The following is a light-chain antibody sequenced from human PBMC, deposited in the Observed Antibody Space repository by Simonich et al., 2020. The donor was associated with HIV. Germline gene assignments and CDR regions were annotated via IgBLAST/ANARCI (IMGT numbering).Light chain of an antibody. J-gene: IGLJ2*01. CDR2: DVT. Sequence: QSALTQPASVSGSPGQSITISCTGTSSDVGGYNYVSWYQPHPGKAPKLMIYDVTKRPSGVSNRFSASKSGNTASLTISGLQAEDEADYYCSSYTSSSTFVVFGGGTKLTVL. V-gene: IGLV2-14*01. CDR1: SSDVGGYNY. CDR3: SSYTSSSTFVV.